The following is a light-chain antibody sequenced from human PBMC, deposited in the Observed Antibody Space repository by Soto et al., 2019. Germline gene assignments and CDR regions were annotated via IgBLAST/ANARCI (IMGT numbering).Light chain of an antibody. V-gene: IGLV2-14*01. CDR1: SSDVGNYKY. J-gene: IGLJ3*02. Sequence: QSALTQPASVSGSPGQSITISCTGTSSDVGNYKYVSWYQQHPGKAPKLMIYEVSNRPSGVSNRFSGSKSGNTASLTISGLQAEDETDYYCFSYTGSSWVFGGGTKVTVL. CDR2: EVS. CDR3: FSYTGSSWV.